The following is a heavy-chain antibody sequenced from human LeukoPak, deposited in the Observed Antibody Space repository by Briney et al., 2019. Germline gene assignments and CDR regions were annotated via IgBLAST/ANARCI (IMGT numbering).Heavy chain of an antibody. Sequence: SVTVSCKASRGTFSSYAISWVRQAPGQGLEWMGGIIPIFGTANYAQKFQGRVTNTADESTSTAYMELSSLRSEDTAVYYCARGLGYCSGGSCYFPYYFDYWGQGTLVTVSS. V-gene: IGHV1-69*13. CDR2: IIPIFGTA. D-gene: IGHD2-15*01. CDR1: RGTFSSYA. J-gene: IGHJ4*02. CDR3: ARGLGYCSGGSCYFPYYFDY.